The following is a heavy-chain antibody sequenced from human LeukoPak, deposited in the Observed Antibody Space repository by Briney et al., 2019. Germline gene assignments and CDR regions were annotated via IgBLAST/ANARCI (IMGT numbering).Heavy chain of an antibody. CDR3: ARGVVAATSEFDY. CDR2: ISSSGSTI. J-gene: IGHJ4*02. Sequence: GGSLRLSCAASGFTFSSYGMSWIRQAPGKGLEWVSYISSSGSTIYYADPVKGRFTISRDNAKNSLYLQMNSLRAEDTAVYYCARGVVAATSEFDYWGQGTLVTVSS. V-gene: IGHV3-11*01. CDR1: GFTFSSYG. D-gene: IGHD2-15*01.